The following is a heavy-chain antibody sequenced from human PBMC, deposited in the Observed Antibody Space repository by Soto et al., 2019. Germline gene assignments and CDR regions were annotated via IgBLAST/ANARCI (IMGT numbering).Heavy chain of an antibody. V-gene: IGHV3-53*01. CDR1: GFNFIRKY. J-gene: IGHJ4*02. D-gene: IGHD3-10*01. Sequence: EVQLVESGGGLIQPGGSLRLSCAASGFNFIRKYMIWVRQAPGKGLEWVSILYSGGTTYYADSVKGRFTISRDTSENTLDLQMNSLRAEDTAVYYCARGLYDSGIFYFDFWGQGTLVTVSS. CDR2: LYSGGTT. CDR3: ARGLYDSGIFYFDF.